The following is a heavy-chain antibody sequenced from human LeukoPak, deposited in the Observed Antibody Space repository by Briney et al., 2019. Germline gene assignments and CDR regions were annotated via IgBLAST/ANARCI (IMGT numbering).Heavy chain of an antibody. Sequence: ASVKVSCKASGYTFNTYDINWVRQATGQGLEWMGWMNPNSGNTGYAQKFQGRVTFTRDTSIRTAYMELSSLRSEDTAAYYCARGASRSFDYWGQGTLVTVSS. D-gene: IGHD5-12*01. CDR3: ARGASRSFDY. V-gene: IGHV1-8*03. J-gene: IGHJ4*02. CDR2: MNPNSGNT. CDR1: GYTFNTYD.